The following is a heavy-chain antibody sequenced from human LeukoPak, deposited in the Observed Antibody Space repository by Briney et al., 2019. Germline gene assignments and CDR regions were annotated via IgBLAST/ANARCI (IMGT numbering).Heavy chain of an antibody. V-gene: IGHV1-69*06. J-gene: IGHJ6*03. D-gene: IGHD3-10*01. CDR3: ARCGSGSYYNYYYYMDV. CDR1: GGTFSSYA. Sequence: GASVKVSCKASGGTFSSYAISWVRQAPGQGLEWMGGIIPIFGTANYAQKFQGRVTITADKSTSTAYMELSSLRSEDTAVYYCARCGSGSYYNYYYYMDVWGKGTTVTVSS. CDR2: IIPIFGTA.